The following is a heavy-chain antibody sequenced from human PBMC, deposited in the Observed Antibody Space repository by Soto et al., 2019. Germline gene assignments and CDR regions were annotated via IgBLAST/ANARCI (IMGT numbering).Heavy chain of an antibody. Sequence: GGSLRLSCAASGFTFSNYAMHWVRQAPGKGLEWVALTSYDGNNEYYTDSVKGRCTISRDNSKNTLFLQMNSPRPDDTAVYYYANDKGVYNWATPYHHYWGQGALVTDSS. CDR3: ANDKGVYNWATPYHHY. D-gene: IGHD1-1*01. CDR1: GFTFSNYA. V-gene: IGHV3-30*18. CDR2: TSYDGNNE. J-gene: IGHJ4*02.